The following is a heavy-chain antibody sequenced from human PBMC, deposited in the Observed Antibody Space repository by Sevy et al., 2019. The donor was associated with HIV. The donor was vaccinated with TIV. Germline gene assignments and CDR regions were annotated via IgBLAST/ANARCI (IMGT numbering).Heavy chain of an antibody. D-gene: IGHD4-17*01. Sequence: GGSLRLSCAASGFTFSIYGTHWVRQAPGKGLEWVAVIWYDGSNKYYGDSVKGRFTISRDNSKNTLYLHMNSLRAEDTAVYYCARGPDYGGYIDYWGQGTLVTVSS. J-gene: IGHJ4*02. CDR2: IWYDGSNK. V-gene: IGHV3-33*01. CDR3: ARGPDYGGYIDY. CDR1: GFTFSIYG.